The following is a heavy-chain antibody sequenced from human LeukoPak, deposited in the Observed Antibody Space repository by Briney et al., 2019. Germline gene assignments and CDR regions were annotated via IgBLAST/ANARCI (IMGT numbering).Heavy chain of an antibody. D-gene: IGHD5-24*01. CDR2: IYYSGST. CDR3: ARSLEITVDY. V-gene: IGHV4-31*03. CDR1: GGSISSGGYY. Sequence: SETLSLTYTVSGGSISSGGYYWSWIRQHPGKGLEWIGYIYYSGSTYYNPSLKSRVTISVDTSKNQFSLKLSSVTAADTAVYYCARSLEITVDYWGQGTLVTVSS. J-gene: IGHJ4*02.